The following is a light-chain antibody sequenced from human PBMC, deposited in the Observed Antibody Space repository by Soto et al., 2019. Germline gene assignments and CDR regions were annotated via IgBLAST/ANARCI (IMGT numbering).Light chain of an antibody. Sequence: IVLTQSPCTLSLSPAQRATLSCRASQRVYSNLAWYQQSTGQAPRLLIYGASTRATGVPARFSGSGSGTDFTLTFSRLEPEDFAVYYCEYYGNSITFGGGTKVDIK. CDR2: GAS. J-gene: IGKJ4*01. CDR3: EYYGNSIT. CDR1: QRVYSN. V-gene: IGKV3-20*01.